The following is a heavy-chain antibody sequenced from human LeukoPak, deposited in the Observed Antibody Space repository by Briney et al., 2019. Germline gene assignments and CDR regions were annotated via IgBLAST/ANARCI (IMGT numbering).Heavy chain of an antibody. V-gene: IGHV1-46*01. J-gene: IGHJ4*02. CDR3: ATDFIAAAGTY. Sequence: ASVKVSCKASGYTFTSYYMHWVQQAPGQGLEWMGIINPSGGSTSYAQKFQGRVTMTRDTSTSTVYMELSSLRSEDTAVYYCATDFIAAAGTYWGQGTLVTVSS. CDR2: INPSGGST. D-gene: IGHD6-13*01. CDR1: GYTFTSYY.